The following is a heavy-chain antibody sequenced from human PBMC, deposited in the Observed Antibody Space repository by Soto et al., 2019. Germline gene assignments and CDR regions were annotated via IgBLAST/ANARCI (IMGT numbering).Heavy chain of an antibody. CDR3: GAGGTMIARPDY. CDR2: IYYSGST. CDR1: GGSISSSSYY. Sequence: SETLSLTCTVSGGSISSSSYYWGWIRQPPGKGLEWIGSIYYSGSTYYNPSLKSRVTISVDTSKNQFSLKLSSVTAADTAVYYCGAGGTMIARPDYWGQGTLVTVSS. V-gene: IGHV4-39*01. D-gene: IGHD3-22*01. J-gene: IGHJ4*02.